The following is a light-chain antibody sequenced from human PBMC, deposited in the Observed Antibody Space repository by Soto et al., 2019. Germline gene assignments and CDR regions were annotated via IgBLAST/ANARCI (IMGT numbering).Light chain of an antibody. V-gene: IGKV3-15*01. J-gene: IGKJ5*01. CDR1: QSVSSN. CDR2: GAS. Sequence: VMTQSPATLSVSPGARAPLSCRASQSVSSNVAWYQQIPGQTPRLLIYGASTRATTIPVRFSGSGSGTEFTLTISSLQAEDVAVYYCQHHNNWPPYTFGQGTRLEIK. CDR3: QHHNNWPPYT.